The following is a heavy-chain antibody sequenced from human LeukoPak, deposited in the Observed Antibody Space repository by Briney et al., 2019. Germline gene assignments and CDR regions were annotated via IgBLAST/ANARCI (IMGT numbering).Heavy chain of an antibody. J-gene: IGHJ3*02. D-gene: IGHD5-18*01. V-gene: IGHV4-38-2*02. CDR2: IYHSGST. CDR3: ARSQTYTAMQIYAFNI. CDR1: GYSISSGYY. Sequence: SETLSLTCTVSGYSISSGYYWGWIRQPPGKGLEWIGNIYHSGSTYYNPSLKSRVTISADTSKNQFSLKMTSVTAADTAVYYCARSQTYTAMQIYAFNIWGQGTMVTVST.